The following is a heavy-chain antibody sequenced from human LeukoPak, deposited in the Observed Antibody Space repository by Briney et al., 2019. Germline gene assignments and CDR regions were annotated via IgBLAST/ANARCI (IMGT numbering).Heavy chain of an antibody. CDR2: ISGSGSST. J-gene: IGHJ5*02. CDR3: AKGPTTVTTRWFDP. D-gene: IGHD4-17*01. V-gene: IGHV3-23*01. CDR1: GFTFSSYA. Sequence: GGSLRLSCAASGFTFSSYAMSWVRQGPGKGLEWVSGISGSGSSTYYADSVKGRFTISRDNSKNTLYLQMNSLRADDTAVYYCAKGPTTVTTRWFDPWGQGTLVTVSS.